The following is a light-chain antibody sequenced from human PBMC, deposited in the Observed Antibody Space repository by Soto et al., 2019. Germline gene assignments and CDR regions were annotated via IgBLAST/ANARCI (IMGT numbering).Light chain of an antibody. J-gene: IGLJ2*01. Sequence: QSALTQPPSASGSPGQSVTISCTGTSSDVGGYNYVFWYQQHPDRAPRLMIYEVSKRPSGVPDRFSGSKSGNTASLTVSGLQDEDEADYYCSSYADSTLLFGGGTKLTVL. CDR1: SSDVGGYNY. V-gene: IGLV2-8*01. CDR3: SSYADSTLL. CDR2: EVS.